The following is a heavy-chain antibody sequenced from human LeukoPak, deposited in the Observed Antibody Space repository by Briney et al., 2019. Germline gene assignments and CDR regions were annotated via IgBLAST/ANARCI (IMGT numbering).Heavy chain of an antibody. CDR2: ISGSGGST. J-gene: IGHJ4*02. CDR1: GFTFSSYA. V-gene: IGHV3-23*01. Sequence: PGGSLRLSCAASGFTFSSYAMSWVRQAPGKGLEWVSAISGSGGSTYYADSVKGRFTISRDNSKNTLYLQMNSLRAEDTAVYYCAKDPHVLRFLEWLPLDYWGQGTLVTVSS. CDR3: AKDPHVLRFLEWLPLDY. D-gene: IGHD3-3*01.